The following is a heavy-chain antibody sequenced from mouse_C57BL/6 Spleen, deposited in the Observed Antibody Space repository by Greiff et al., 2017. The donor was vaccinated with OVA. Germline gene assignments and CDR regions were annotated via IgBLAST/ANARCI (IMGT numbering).Heavy chain of an antibody. J-gene: IGHJ4*01. CDR1: GYTFTEYT. D-gene: IGHD2-5*01. CDR2: FYPGSGSI. CDR3: ARHEVYSNYEGYAMDY. V-gene: IGHV1-62-2*01. Sequence: VKLVESGAELVKPGASVKLSCKASGYTFTEYTIHWVKQRSGQGLEWIGWFYPGSGSIKYNEKFKDKATLTADKSSSTVYMELSRLTSEDSAVYFCARHEVYSNYEGYAMDYWGQGTSVTVSS.